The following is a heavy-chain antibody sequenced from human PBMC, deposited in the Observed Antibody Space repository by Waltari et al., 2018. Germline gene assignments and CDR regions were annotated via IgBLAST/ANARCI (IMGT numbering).Heavy chain of an antibody. V-gene: IGHV3-30-3*01. CDR1: GFTFSSYA. CDR3: ARAAGGGTNAGPVGY. J-gene: IGHJ4*02. Sequence: QVQLVESGGGVVQPGRSLRLSCAASGFTFSSYAMHWVRQAPGKGLEWVAVISYDGSNKYYADSVKGRFTTSRDNSKNTLYLQMNSLRAEDTAVYYCARAAGGGTNAGPVGYWGQGTLVTVSS. CDR2: ISYDGSNK. D-gene: IGHD3-16*01.